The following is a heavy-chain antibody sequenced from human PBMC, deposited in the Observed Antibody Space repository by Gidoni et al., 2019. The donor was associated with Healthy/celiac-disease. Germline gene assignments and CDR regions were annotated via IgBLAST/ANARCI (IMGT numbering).Heavy chain of an antibody. D-gene: IGHD5-18*01. V-gene: IGHV2-5*02. J-gene: IGHJ4*02. CDR1: GLSLRTSGVG. CDR2: IYWEDDK. Sequence: QITLKESGPTLVKPTQTLTLTCTFSGLSLRTSGVGVGWIRHPPGKALEWLALIYWEDDKRYSPSPKSRLTITKDTSKNQVVLTMTNMDPVDTATYYCAHWESYGAFDYWGQGTLVTVSS. CDR3: AHWESYGAFDY.